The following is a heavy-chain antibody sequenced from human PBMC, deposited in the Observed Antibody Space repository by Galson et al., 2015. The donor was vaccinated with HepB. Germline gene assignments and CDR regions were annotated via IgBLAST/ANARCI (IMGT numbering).Heavy chain of an antibody. CDR1: GYSFTSYW. V-gene: IGHV5-10-1*01. D-gene: IGHD2-2*01. Sequence: QSGAEVKKPGESLRISCKGSGYSFTSYWISWVRQMPGKGLEWMGRIDPSDSYTNYSPSFQGHVTISADKSISTAYLQWSSLKASDTATYYCAHRRGYCSSTSCYDDWFDPWGQGTLVTVSS. CDR3: AHRRGYCSSTSCYDDWFDP. J-gene: IGHJ5*02. CDR2: IDPSDSYT.